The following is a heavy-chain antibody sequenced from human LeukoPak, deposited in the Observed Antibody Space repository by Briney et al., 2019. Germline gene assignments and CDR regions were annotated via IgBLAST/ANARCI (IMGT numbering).Heavy chain of an antibody. V-gene: IGHV3-66*01. CDR1: GFIVSSNC. CDR2: IYSDGNT. CDR3: ASLCGSSSDY. J-gene: IGHJ4*02. D-gene: IGHD6-6*01. Sequence: GGSLRPFCAASGFIVSSNCMQWVRQAPGKGLEWVSGIYSDGNTHYADSVKGRFTISSDNFKNTVFLRMNSLRVEDMAVYYCASLCGSSSDYWGQGTLVTVSS.